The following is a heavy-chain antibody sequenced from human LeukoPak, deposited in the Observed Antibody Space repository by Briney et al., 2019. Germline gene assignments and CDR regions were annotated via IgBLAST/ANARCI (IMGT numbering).Heavy chain of an antibody. CDR1: NGFDSYY. Sequence: SETLSLTCAVYNGFDSYYMTIVRQPPGKGLEWVGEITYRGGGNYNPSLKGRATISINVSQRQFSLSLRPVTAADTATYYCGVYGGDWRFDFWGQGTPITVS. D-gene: IGHD2-21*02. J-gene: IGHJ4*02. CDR3: GVYGGDWRFDF. CDR2: ITYRGGG. V-gene: IGHV4-34*01.